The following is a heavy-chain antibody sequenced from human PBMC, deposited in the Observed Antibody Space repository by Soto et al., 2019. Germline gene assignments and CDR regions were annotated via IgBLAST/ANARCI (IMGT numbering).Heavy chain of an antibody. J-gene: IGHJ4*02. V-gene: IGHV1-69*01. CDR1: GGTFSSYA. CDR3: ARPRTYYYDSSGYYTLDY. Sequence: QVQLVQSGAEVKKPGSSVKVSCKASGGTFSSYAISWVRQAPGQGLEWMGGIIPIFGTANYAQKFQGRVTITADESTSTAYMELSSLRSGDTAVYYCARPRTYYYDSSGYYTLDYWGQGTLVTVSS. D-gene: IGHD3-22*01. CDR2: IIPIFGTA.